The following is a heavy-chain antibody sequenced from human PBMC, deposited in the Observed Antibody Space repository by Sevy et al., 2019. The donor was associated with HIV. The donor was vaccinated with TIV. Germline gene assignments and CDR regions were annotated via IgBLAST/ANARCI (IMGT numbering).Heavy chain of an antibody. Sequence: GGSLRLSCTASGFTFSDYAMSWVRQAPGKGLEWVGFIKTKTYGGTTEYAASVKGRLIISRDDSRNIAYLEMNSLKTEDTAVYYCTRDLYGSGWFYFDYWGQGTLVTVSS. CDR3: TRDLYGSGWFYFDY. V-gene: IGHV3-49*04. J-gene: IGHJ4*02. CDR2: IKTKTYGGTT. CDR1: GFTFSDYA. D-gene: IGHD6-19*01.